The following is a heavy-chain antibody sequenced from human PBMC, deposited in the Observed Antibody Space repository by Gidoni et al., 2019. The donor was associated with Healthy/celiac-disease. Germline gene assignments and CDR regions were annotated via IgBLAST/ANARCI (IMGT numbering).Heavy chain of an antibody. J-gene: IGHJ6*02. CDR3: ARGESYGDYVYYYYGMDV. CDR2: IIPIFGTA. V-gene: IGHV1-69*01. CDR1: GGTFSSYA. Sequence: QVQLVQSGAEVKKPGSSVKVSCKASGGTFSSYAISWVRQAPGQGLEWMGGIIPIFGTANYAQKFQGRVTITADESTSTAYMELSSLRSEDTAVYYCARGESYGDYVYYYYGMDVWGQGTTVTVSS. D-gene: IGHD4-17*01.